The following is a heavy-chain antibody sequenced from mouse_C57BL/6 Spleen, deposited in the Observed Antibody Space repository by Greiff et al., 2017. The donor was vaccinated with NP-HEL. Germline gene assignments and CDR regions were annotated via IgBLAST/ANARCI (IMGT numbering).Heavy chain of an antibody. CDR1: GYTFTDHT. CDR2: IYPRDGST. D-gene: IGHD2-5*01. CDR3: ARSWAYYSNYEGTWFAY. J-gene: IGHJ3*01. V-gene: IGHV1-78*01. Sequence: QVQLQQSDAELVKPGASVKISCKVSGYTFTDHTIHWMKQRPEQGLEWIGYIYPRDGSTKYNEKFKGKATLTADKSSSTAYMQLNSLTSEDSAVYFCARSWAYYSNYEGTWFAYWGQGTLVTVSA.